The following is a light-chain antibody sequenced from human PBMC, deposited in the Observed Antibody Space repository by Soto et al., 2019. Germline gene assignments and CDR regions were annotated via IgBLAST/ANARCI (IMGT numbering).Light chain of an antibody. J-gene: IGLJ3*02. CDR1: SSNIGNNY. CDR2: DNN. CDR3: GTWDSSLSVWV. V-gene: IGLV1-51*01. Sequence: QAVVTQPPSVSAAPGQKVTISCSGSSSNIGNNYVSWYQQLPGTAPKLLIYDNNMRPSGIPDRFSGSKSGTSATLGITGLQTGDEADYYCGTWDSSLSVWVFGGGTQLTVL.